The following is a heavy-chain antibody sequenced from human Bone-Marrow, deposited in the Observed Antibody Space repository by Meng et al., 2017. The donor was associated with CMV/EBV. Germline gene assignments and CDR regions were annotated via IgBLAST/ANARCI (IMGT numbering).Heavy chain of an antibody. CDR3: ANCRLVGATCAFDI. J-gene: IGHJ3*02. Sequence: GGSLRLSCAASGFTFSSYAMHWVRQAPGKGLEWVAVISYDGSNKYYADSVKGQFTISRDNSKNTLYLQMNSLRAEDTAVYYCANCRLVGATCAFDIWGQGTMVTVSS. D-gene: IGHD1-26*01. CDR1: GFTFSSYA. V-gene: IGHV3-30-3*01. CDR2: ISYDGSNK.